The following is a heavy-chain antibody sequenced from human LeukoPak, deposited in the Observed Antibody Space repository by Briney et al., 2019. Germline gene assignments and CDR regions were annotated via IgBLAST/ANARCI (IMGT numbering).Heavy chain of an antibody. V-gene: IGHV4-34*01. CDR3: ARGRIGYSSGWYWFDY. D-gene: IGHD6-19*01. CDR1: GGSFSGYY. CDR2: INHSGST. Sequence: PSETLFLTCAVYGGSFSGYYWSWIRQPPGKGLEWIGEINHSGSTNYNPSLKSRVTISVDTSKNQFSLKLSSVTAADTAVYYCARGRIGYSSGWYWFDYWGQGTLVTVSS. J-gene: IGHJ4*02.